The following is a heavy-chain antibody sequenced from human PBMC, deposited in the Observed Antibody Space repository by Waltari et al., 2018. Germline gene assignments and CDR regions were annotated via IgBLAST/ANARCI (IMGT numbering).Heavy chain of an antibody. J-gene: IGHJ2*01. D-gene: IGHD6-19*01. CDR2: INGSGGST. CDR3: ARSSGWYVGYWYFDL. Sequence: VQLQQWGAGLLKPSETLSLTCAVYGGSFSGYYWSWVRQAPGKGLEWVSAINGSGGSTYYADAVKGRFTISRDNSKNTLYLQMNSLRAEDTAVYYCARSSGWYVGYWYFDLWGRGTLVTVSS. CDR1: GGSFSGYY. V-gene: IGHV3-66*02.